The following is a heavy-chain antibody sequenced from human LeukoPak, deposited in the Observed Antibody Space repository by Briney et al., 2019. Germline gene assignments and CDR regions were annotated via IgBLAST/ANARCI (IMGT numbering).Heavy chain of an antibody. CDR1: GGSFSGYY. CDR2: INQSGGT. CDR3: ARGYGSGSYYVY. Sequence: SETLSLTCAVYGGSFSGYYWSWIRQPPGKGLEWIGEINQSGGTNYNPSLKSRVTISVDTSKNQFSLKLNSVTAADTAVYYCARGYGSGSYYVYWGQGTLVTVSS. J-gene: IGHJ4*02. V-gene: IGHV4-34*01. D-gene: IGHD3-10*01.